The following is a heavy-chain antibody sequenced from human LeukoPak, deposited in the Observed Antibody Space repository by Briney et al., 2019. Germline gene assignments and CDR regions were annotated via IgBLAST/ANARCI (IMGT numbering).Heavy chain of an antibody. CDR2: IKSKTDGGTT. CDR1: GFTFSNAW. D-gene: IGHD3-16*02. Sequence: KPGGSLRLSCAASGFTFSNAWMSWVRQAPGKGLEWVGRIKSKTDGGTTDYAAPVKGRFTISRDDSKNTLYLQMNSLKTEDTAVYYCTTGIPGRGLSYHDYWGQGTLVTVSS. V-gene: IGHV3-15*01. CDR3: TTGIPGRGLSYHDY. J-gene: IGHJ4*02.